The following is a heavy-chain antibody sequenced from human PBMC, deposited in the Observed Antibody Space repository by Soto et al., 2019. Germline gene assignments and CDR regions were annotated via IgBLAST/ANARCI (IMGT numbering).Heavy chain of an antibody. D-gene: IGHD3-22*01. CDR3: AREAYYYDTSGYGAFDI. Sequence: QVQLVESGGGVVQPGGSLRLSCAASGFTFSSYVMHWVRQAPGKGLEWVAVIAYDGSYKYHADSVKGRFTISRDNSKNTLYLQMNSLRAEDTAVYYCAREAYYYDTSGYGAFDIWGQGTMVTVSS. J-gene: IGHJ3*02. CDR1: GFTFSSYV. CDR2: IAYDGSYK. V-gene: IGHV3-30*03.